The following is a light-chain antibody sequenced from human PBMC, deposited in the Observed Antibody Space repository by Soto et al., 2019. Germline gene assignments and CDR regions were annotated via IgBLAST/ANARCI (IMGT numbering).Light chain of an antibody. V-gene: IGLV2-8*01. J-gene: IGLJ1*01. Sequence: QSALTQPPSASGSPGQSVTISCTGANSDDGSYNYVSWYQQHPGKAPKVIIYEVSKRASGVPDRFSGSKSGNTASLTVSGLQAEDEADYYCSSYAGTNTRYLFGSGTKVTVL. CDR2: EVS. CDR1: NSDDGSYNY. CDR3: SSYAGTNTRYL.